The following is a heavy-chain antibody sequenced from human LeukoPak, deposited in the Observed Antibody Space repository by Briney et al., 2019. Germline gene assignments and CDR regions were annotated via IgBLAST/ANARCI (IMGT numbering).Heavy chain of an antibody. CDR2: MNPNSGNT. Sequence: GASVKVSCKASGYTFTSYDINWVRQATGQGLEWMGWMNPNSGNTGYAEKFQGRVTMTRDTSISTAYMELSSLRSEDTAVYYCVRRNYGSDRRWFDPWGQGTLVTVSS. V-gene: IGHV1-8*02. CDR1: GYTFTSYD. CDR3: VRRNYGSDRRWFDP. D-gene: IGHD3-10*01. J-gene: IGHJ5*02.